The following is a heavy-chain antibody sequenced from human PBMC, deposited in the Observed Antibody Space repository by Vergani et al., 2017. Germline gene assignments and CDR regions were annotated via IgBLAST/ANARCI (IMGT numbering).Heavy chain of an antibody. J-gene: IGHJ6*03. CDR3: ARSDSSRYYYYMDV. Sequence: VQLLESGGGLVQPGGSLRLSCAASRFTFSSYAMHWVRQAPGKGLEWVAVISYDGSNKYYADSVKGRFTISRDNSKNTLYLQMNSLRAEDTAVYYCARSDSSRYYYYMDVWGKGTTVTVSS. CDR2: ISYDGSNK. CDR1: RFTFSSYA. V-gene: IGHV3-30-3*01. D-gene: IGHD4-11*01.